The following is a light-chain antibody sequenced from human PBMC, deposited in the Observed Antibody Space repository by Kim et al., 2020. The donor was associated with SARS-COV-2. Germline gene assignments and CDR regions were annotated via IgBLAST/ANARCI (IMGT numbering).Light chain of an antibody. CDR2: WAS. CDR1: PSVLYRSNNKNH. J-gene: IGKJ4*01. Sequence: ATINCKSSPSVLYRSNNKNHLAWYQRKPGQPPKLLVYWASTRESGVPDRFSGSGSGTDFTLTISSLQAEDVAVYYCQQYFTTPPTFGGGTKVDIK. V-gene: IGKV4-1*01. CDR3: QQYFTTPPT.